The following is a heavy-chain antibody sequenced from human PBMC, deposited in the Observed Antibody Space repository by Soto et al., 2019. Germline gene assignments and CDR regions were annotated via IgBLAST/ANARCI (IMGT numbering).Heavy chain of an antibody. CDR1: GGSISSYY. Sequence: SETLSLTCTVSGGSISSYYWSWIRQPPGKGLEWIGYIYYSGSTNYNPSLKSRVTISVDTSKNQFSLKLSSVTAADTAVYYCARGSSRFDPWGQGTLVTVSS. V-gene: IGHV4-59*01. J-gene: IGHJ5*02. CDR3: ARGSSRFDP. CDR2: IYYSGST.